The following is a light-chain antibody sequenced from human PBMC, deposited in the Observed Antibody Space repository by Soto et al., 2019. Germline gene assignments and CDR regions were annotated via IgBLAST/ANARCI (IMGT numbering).Light chain of an antibody. CDR3: QHRDT. Sequence: DIQMTQSPSTLSASVGDRVTITCRASQSITSWLAWYQQKPGKAPKLLIYKASTLESGVPSRFSGSGSGTEFTLTISSLQPDDFATYYLQHRDTFGQGTKV. J-gene: IGKJ1*01. V-gene: IGKV1-5*03. CDR1: QSITSW. CDR2: KAS.